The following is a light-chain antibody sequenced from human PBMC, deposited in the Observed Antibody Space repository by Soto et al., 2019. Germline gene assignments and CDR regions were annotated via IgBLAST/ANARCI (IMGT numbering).Light chain of an antibody. CDR2: AAS. V-gene: IGKV1-9*01. CDR1: QAISSS. Sequence: DIQFTQSPSFLSASVGDRVTITCRASQAISSSLAWYQHNPGKAPKLLIYAASTLQNGVASSFSGSGSRTEFTLSISSLQPEDFATYYCQHLNDYRYTFGQRTKVEIK. CDR3: QHLNDYRYT. J-gene: IGKJ2*01.